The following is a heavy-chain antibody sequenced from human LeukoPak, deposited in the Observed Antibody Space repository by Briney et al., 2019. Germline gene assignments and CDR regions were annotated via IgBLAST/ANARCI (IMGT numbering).Heavy chain of an antibody. V-gene: IGHV3-15*01. D-gene: IGHD4-11*01. J-gene: IGHJ6*03. CDR1: GFTFSNSW. Sequence: GGSLRLSCAASGFTFSNSWMSWVRQAPGKGLEWVSRIKCKTDGAATDDAAPVQVRFTISRDDSKNTLYLQMNSLKTEDTAVYYCTTDYTTITDYSYYYMDIWGKGTTVTVSS. CDR2: IKCKTDGAAT. CDR3: TTDYTTITDYSYYYMDI.